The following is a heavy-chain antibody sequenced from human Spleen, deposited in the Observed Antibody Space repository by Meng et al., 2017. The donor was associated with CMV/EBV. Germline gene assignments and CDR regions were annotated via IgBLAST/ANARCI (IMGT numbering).Heavy chain of an antibody. Sequence: SVKVSCKASGGTFSSYTISWVRQAPGQGLEWMGGIIPILGIANYAQKFQGRVTITADKSTSTAYMELSSLRSEDTAVYYCAREQLGYSYYYYGMDVWGQGTTVTVSS. D-gene: IGHD5-18*01. CDR1: GGTFSSYT. CDR2: IIPILGIA. CDR3: AREQLGYSYYYYGMDV. J-gene: IGHJ6*02. V-gene: IGHV1-69*10.